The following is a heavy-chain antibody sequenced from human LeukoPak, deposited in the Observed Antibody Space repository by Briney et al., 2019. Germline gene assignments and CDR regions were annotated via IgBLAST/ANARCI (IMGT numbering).Heavy chain of an antibody. CDR1: GSTVSSNY. D-gene: IGHD3-22*01. V-gene: IGHV3-53*01. CDR3: ASEYYYDSSGYYDNY. CDR2: IYSGGST. J-gene: IGHJ4*02. Sequence: GGSLRLSCAASGSTVSSNYMSWVRQAPGKGLEWVSVIYSGGSTYYADSVKGRFTIPRDNSKNTLYLQMNSLRAEDTAVYYCASEYYYDSSGYYDNYWGQGTLVTVSS.